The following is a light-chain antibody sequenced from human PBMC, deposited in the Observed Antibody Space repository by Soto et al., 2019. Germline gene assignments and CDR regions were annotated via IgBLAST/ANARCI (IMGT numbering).Light chain of an antibody. CDR1: SSDVGAYNY. Sequence: QPVLTQPASVSGSPGQSITISCTGTSSDVGAYNYVSWYQQYPGKAPKLLIYDVSNRPSGVSNRFSASKSGNTASLTISGLQAEDEADYYCSSFTTNTAWVFGGGTKLTVL. J-gene: IGLJ3*02. CDR2: DVS. V-gene: IGLV2-14*01. CDR3: SSFTTNTAWV.